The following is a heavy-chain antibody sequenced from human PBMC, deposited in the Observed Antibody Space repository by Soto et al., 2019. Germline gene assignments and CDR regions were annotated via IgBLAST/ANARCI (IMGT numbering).Heavy chain of an antibody. Sequence: ASVKVSCKASGGTFSSYAISWVRQAPGQGLEWMGGIIPIFGTANYAQKFQGRVTITADESTSTAYMELSSLRSEDTAVYYCARAVYYYDSSGYYHSPRGAFDIWGQGTMVTVSS. D-gene: IGHD3-22*01. CDR1: GGTFSSYA. J-gene: IGHJ3*02. CDR3: ARAVYYYDSSGYYHSPRGAFDI. CDR2: IIPIFGTA. V-gene: IGHV1-69*13.